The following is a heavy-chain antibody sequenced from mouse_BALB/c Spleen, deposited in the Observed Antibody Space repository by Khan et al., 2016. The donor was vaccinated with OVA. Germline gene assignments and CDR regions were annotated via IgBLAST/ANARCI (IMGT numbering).Heavy chain of an antibody. V-gene: IGHV1-77*01. CDR2: ISPGSGDT. CDR1: GYTFTDFY. J-gene: IGHJ3*01. CDR3: ARRNYFGYTFAY. Sequence: QVQLQQSGTELARPGASVNLSCKASGYTFTDFYINWVQQRSGQGLEWIGEISPGSGDTYYNEKLKGKATLTADKSSRQAYMQLSSLTSEVASVYFCARRNYFGYTFAYWGQGTLVTVSA. D-gene: IGHD1-2*01.